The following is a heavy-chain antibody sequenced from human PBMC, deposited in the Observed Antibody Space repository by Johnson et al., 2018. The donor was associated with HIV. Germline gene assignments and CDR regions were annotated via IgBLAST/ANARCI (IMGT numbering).Heavy chain of an antibody. D-gene: IGHD6-13*01. J-gene: IGHJ3*02. CDR1: GFSFSTYA. V-gene: IGHV3-30-3*01. CDR3: ARGPGEQQLVLPDAFDI. Sequence: QVQLVESGGGVVQPGRSLRLSCAASGFSFSTYAMHWVRQAPGKGLEWVAVISYDGSTKYYADSVKGRFPISRDNSKNTLYLQMNSLRAEDTAVYYCARGPGEQQLVLPDAFDIWGQGTMVTVSS. CDR2: ISYDGSTK.